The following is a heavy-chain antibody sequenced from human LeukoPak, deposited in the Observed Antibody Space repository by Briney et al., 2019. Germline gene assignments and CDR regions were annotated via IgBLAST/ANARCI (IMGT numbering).Heavy chain of an antibody. Sequence: ASVKVSCKTSGYTFTDYYIHWVRQVPGQGPEWMGWINPYSGGTNYSQRFRGRVTMTRDTSITTACLDLNSLTSDDTAIYYCAKVRSRLSSYHPAAWGQGTLVTVSS. CDR3: AKVRSRLSSYHPAA. J-gene: IGHJ4*02. D-gene: IGHD3-16*02. CDR1: GYTFTDYY. V-gene: IGHV1-2*02. CDR2: INPYSGGT.